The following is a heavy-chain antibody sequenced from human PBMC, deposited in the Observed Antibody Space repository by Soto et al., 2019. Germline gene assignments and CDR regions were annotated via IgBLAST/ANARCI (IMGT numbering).Heavy chain of an antibody. D-gene: IGHD6-19*01. CDR3: ARYSSAWYTILD. V-gene: IGHV1-8*01. CDR2: MNPNSGNT. Sequence: ASVKVSCKASGYTFTSYDINWARQATGQGLEWMGWMNPNSGNTNYVEKFQGRVTMTTDTSTSTAYMELRSLRSDDTAVYYCARYSSAWYTILDWGQGTLVTVSS. CDR1: GYTFTSYD. J-gene: IGHJ4*02.